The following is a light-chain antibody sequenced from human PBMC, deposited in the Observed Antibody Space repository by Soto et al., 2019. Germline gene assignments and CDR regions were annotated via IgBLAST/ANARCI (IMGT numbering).Light chain of an antibody. CDR2: DVS. V-gene: IGLV2-18*02. J-gene: IGLJ1*01. CDR1: SSDVGSYNR. Sequence: QSALTQPPSVSGSPGQSVAISCTGTSSDVGSYNRVSWYQQPPGAAPKLMIYDVSNRPSGVSDRFSGSKSGNTASLTISGLQAEDEADYYCSSYTSISTYVFGTGTKVTVL. CDR3: SSYTSISTYV.